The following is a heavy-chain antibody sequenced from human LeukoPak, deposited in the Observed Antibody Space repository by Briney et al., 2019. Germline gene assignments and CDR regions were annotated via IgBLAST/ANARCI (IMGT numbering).Heavy chain of an antibody. Sequence: SETLSLTCTVSGGSISSGGYYWSWIRQPPGKGLEWIGYIYHSGSTYYNPSLKSRVTISVDRSKNQFSLKLSSVTAADTAVYYCASSLTPFIAARPSPYYYYYMDVWGKGTTVTVSS. CDR1: GGSISSGGYY. CDR2: IYHSGST. CDR3: ASSLTPFIAARPSPYYYYYMDV. D-gene: IGHD6-6*01. J-gene: IGHJ6*03. V-gene: IGHV4-30-2*01.